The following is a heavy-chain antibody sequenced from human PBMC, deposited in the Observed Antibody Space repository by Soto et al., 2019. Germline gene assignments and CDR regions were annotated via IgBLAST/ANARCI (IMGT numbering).Heavy chain of an antibody. CDR1: KFNFESHS. J-gene: IGHJ4*02. V-gene: IGHV3-23*01. Sequence: GGSLRLSCTASKFNFESHSMSWVRQAPGTGPEWVSSLSGGGARPYYADSVKGRFTISRDNSKKILYLQMNGLRVEDTALYYCVRHAGYSSEPFDFWGQGTMVTSPQ. CDR3: VRHAGYSSEPFDF. CDR2: LSGGGARP. D-gene: IGHD6-19*01.